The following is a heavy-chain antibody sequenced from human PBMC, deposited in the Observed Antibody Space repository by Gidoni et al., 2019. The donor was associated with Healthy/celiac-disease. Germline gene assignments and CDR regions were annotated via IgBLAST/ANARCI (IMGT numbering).Heavy chain of an antibody. Sequence: QVQLVQSGAEVKKPGASVKVSCKASGYTFTSYYMHWVRQAPGQGLEWMGIINPSGGSTSYAQKFQGRVTMTRDTSTSTVYMELSSLRSEDTAVYYCARVSYCSGGSCYGEYYYYGMDVWGQGTTVTVSS. V-gene: IGHV1-46*01. CDR1: GYTFTSYY. CDR3: ARVSYCSGGSCYGEYYYYGMDV. D-gene: IGHD2-15*01. CDR2: INPSGGST. J-gene: IGHJ6*02.